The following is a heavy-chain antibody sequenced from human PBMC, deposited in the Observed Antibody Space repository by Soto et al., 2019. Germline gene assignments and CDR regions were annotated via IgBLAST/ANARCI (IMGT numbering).Heavy chain of an antibody. J-gene: IGHJ6*04. Sequence: GESLKISYKGSGYSFTSYWISWVRQMPGKGLEWMGRIDPSDSYTNYSPSFQGHVTISADKSISTAYLQWSSLKASDTAMYYCGTVTTLMVDYYYGMDVWGKGTTVPVSS. CDR1: GYSFTSYW. V-gene: IGHV5-10-1*01. CDR3: GTVTTLMVDYYYGMDV. CDR2: IDPSDSYT. D-gene: IGHD4-4*01.